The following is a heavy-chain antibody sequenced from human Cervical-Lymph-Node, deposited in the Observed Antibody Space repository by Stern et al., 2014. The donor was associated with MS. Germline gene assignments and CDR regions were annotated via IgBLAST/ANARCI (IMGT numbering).Heavy chain of an antibody. Sequence: VQLVESGGGLVKPGGSLRLSCVASGFTFSDYSVNWVPQAPGKGLEWVSSIISTGTYIYYAGSVKGRFTISRDNAKNSLYLQMNSLRAEGTAVYYCATDLMTTVTTIEYWGQGALVTVSS. CDR2: IISTGTYI. CDR3: ATDLMTTVTTIEY. J-gene: IGHJ4*02. V-gene: IGHV3-21*01. D-gene: IGHD4-17*01. CDR1: GFTFSDYS.